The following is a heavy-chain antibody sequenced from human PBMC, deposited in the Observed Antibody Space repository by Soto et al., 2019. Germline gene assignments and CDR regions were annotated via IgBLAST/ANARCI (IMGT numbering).Heavy chain of an antibody. J-gene: IGHJ6*02. Sequence: SETLSLTCTVSGGSISSYYWSWIRQPPGKGLEWVGYIYYSGSTNYNPSLKSRVTISVDTSKNQFSLKLSSVTAADTAVYYCVSGIRTYYDFWSGKYGMDVWGQGTTVTVSS. CDR1: GGSISSYY. CDR2: IYYSGST. V-gene: IGHV4-59*01. CDR3: VSGIRTYYDFWSGKYGMDV. D-gene: IGHD3-3*01.